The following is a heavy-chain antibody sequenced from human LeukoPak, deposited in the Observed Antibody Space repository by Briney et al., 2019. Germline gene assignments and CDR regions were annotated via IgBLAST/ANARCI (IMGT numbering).Heavy chain of an antibody. CDR1: GFTFSTYW. V-gene: IGHV3-74*01. J-gene: IGHJ4*02. Sequence: GSLRLSCAASGFTFSTYWMHWVRQAPGKGLVWVARSNPDGSDTTYADSVKGRFTISRDNAKNILYLQMNSLRVEDTALYYCTSDTFGKYDSWGQGTLATVSS. CDR2: SNPDGSDT. D-gene: IGHD3-10*01. CDR3: TSDTFGKYDS.